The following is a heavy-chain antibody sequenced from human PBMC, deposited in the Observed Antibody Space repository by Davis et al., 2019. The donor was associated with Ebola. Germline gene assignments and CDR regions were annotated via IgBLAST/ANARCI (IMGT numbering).Heavy chain of an antibody. J-gene: IGHJ4*02. Sequence: LRLSCTVSGGSISSYYWSWIRQPPGKGLEWIGYIYHSGSTYYNPSLKGRVTISVDRSKNQFSLKLSSVTAADTAVYYCARTFDYWGQGTLVTVSS. CDR1: GGSISSYY. CDR2: IYHSGST. V-gene: IGHV4-30-2*01. CDR3: ARTFDY.